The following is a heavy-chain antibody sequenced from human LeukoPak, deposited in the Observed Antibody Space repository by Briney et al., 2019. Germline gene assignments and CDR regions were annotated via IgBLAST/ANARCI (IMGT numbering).Heavy chain of an antibody. CDR3: ARVGVPEDNSMIVVAVNLWPDA. CDR1: GFTFNNYG. V-gene: IGHV3-30*02. D-gene: IGHD3-22*01. J-gene: IGHJ5*02. CDR2: IRDDGSNT. Sequence: SGGSLRLSCAASGFTFNNYGMHWVRQAPGKGLEWVAFIRDDGSNTYYADSVKGRFTISRDNSKKTLYLQMNSLRAEDTAVYYCARVGVPEDNSMIVVAVNLWPDAWGQGTQVTVSS.